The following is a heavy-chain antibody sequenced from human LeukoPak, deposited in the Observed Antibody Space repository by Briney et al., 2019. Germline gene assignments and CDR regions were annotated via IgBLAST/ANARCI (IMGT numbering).Heavy chain of an antibody. CDR2: IYHSGST. Sequence: SETLSLTCAVSGVSISSSNWWNWVRQPPGKGLEWIGVIYHSGSTNYNPSLKSRVTISVDKSKNQFSLKLRSVTAADTALYYCARLPDPWGQGTLVTVSS. CDR1: GVSISSSNW. CDR3: ARLPDP. V-gene: IGHV4-4*02. J-gene: IGHJ5*02.